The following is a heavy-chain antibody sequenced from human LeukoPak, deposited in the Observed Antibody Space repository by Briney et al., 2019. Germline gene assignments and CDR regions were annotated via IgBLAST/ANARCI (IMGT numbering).Heavy chain of an antibody. CDR3: ARDGLFSYDILTADVPYYYYVMDV. CDR1: RYSCTGYY. V-gene: IGHV1-2*02. Sequence: AAVNVSFKASRYSCTGYYMHWVRQAPAQGLEGMGWINPNSGGTNYAQKLQGRVTMSTVTSTSTAYMELRSLRSDDTAVYYCARDGLFSYDILTADVPYYYYVMDVWGQGTTVTVSS. D-gene: IGHD3-9*01. J-gene: IGHJ6*02. CDR2: INPNSGGT.